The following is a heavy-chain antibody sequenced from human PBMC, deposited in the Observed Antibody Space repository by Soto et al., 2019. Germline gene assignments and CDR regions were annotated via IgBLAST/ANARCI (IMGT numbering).Heavy chain of an antibody. V-gene: IGHV4-39*01. D-gene: IGHD2-2*02. Sequence: PETLSPAWLVSGGSTPILSSCWDWLREPAGKGLEWIIRIYYSGSTDDRPSRKSRVTVSVATSKDQFALKLSSVAAADTAVYYCARQGPAAIRRCWFDPRGPVTPVTVSS. CDR3: ARQGPAAIRRCWFDP. CDR2: IYYSGST. J-gene: IGHJ5*02. CDR1: GGSTPILSSC.